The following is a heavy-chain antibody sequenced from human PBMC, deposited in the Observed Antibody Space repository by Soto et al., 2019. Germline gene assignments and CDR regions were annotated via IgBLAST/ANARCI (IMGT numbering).Heavy chain of an antibody. CDR3: VSGGGGGLFDT. V-gene: IGHV3-11*06. CDR1: GFTFGDSY. J-gene: IGHJ5*02. D-gene: IGHD2-15*01. CDR2: ISPGSRYP. Sequence: GGSLRLSCAGSGFTFGDSYMSWIRQAPGKGLEWLSYISPGSRYPAYADSVKGRFTTSRDNAKRSLYLQTMSLTAEDTAIYYCVSGGGGGLFDTWGQGTMVTVSS.